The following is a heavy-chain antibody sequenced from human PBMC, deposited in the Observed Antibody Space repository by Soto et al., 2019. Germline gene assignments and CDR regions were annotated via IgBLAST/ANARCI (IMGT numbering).Heavy chain of an antibody. J-gene: IGHJ4*02. D-gene: IGHD1-1*01. Sequence: QLQLQESGPGLVKPSETLSLTCTVSGGSISSSSYYWGWIRQPPGKGLEWIGSIYYSGSTYYNPSLKSRVPISVDTTNTKFSLKLSSVTAAGTAVYYCARVGQLVYWGQGTLVTVSS. V-gene: IGHV4-39*01. CDR3: ARVGQLVY. CDR1: GGSISSSSYY. CDR2: IYYSGST.